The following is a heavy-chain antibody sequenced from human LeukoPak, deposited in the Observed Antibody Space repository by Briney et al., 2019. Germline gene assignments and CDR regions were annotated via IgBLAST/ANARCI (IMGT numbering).Heavy chain of an antibody. D-gene: IGHD3-22*01. CDR1: GFSLTTTGMR. CDR2: IDWDDDK. Sequence: SGPALVKPTQPLTLTCTFSGFSLTTTGMRVMWIRQTPVKALEWLARIDWDDDKFYSASLKTRLTISKDTYKNQVVLTMTNMDPVDTATYYCARGSGYSRFDYWGQGTLVTVSS. CDR3: ARGSGYSRFDY. J-gene: IGHJ4*02. V-gene: IGHV2-70*04.